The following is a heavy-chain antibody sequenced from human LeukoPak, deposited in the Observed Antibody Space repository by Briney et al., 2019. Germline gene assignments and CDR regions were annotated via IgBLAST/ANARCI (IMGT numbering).Heavy chain of an antibody. V-gene: IGHV1-69*05. CDR1: GGTFSSYA. CDR3: ARGLSSSIRGYAFDI. Sequence: SVKVSCKASGGTFSSYAISWVRQAPGQGLEWMGGIIPIFGTANYAQKFQGRVTITTDESTSTAYMELSSLRSEDTAVYYCARGLSSSIRGYAFDIWGQGTMVTVSS. D-gene: IGHD6-6*01. J-gene: IGHJ3*02. CDR2: IIPIFGTA.